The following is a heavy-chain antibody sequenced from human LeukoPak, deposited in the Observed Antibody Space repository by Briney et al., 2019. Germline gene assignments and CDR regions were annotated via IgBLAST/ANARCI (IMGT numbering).Heavy chain of an antibody. CDR2: IRSKANSYAT. V-gene: IGHV3-73*01. CDR1: GFTFSGSA. J-gene: IGHJ4*02. Sequence: GGSLRLSCAASGFTFSGSAMHWVRQASGKGLEWVGRIRSKANSYATAYAASVKGRFTISRDDSKNTAYLQMNGLKTEDTAVYYCTTNDYYYDSSGYYYVDYWGQGTLVTVSS. CDR3: TTNDYYYDSSGYYYVDY. D-gene: IGHD3-22*01.